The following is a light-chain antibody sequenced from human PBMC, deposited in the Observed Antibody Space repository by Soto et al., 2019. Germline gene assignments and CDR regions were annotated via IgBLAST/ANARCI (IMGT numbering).Light chain of an antibody. V-gene: IGKV1-33*01. CDR3: QQYDNVPFT. Sequence: IQMTQSPSSLSASVGDRVTITCQATQDISNSLNWYQQRLGKAPKLLICDASNLETGVPSRFSGSGSGTDFTLTISSLQPEDIGTYYCQQYDNVPFTFGPGTKVDI. J-gene: IGKJ3*01. CDR1: QDISNS. CDR2: DAS.